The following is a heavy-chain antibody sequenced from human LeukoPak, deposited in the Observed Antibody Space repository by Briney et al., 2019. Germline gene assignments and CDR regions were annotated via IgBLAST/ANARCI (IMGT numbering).Heavy chain of an antibody. J-gene: IGHJ5*02. CDR1: GFTFSSYA. CDR3: AKADSTSLNWFDP. Sequence: GGSLRPSCAASGFTFSSYAMAWVRQAPGKGLEWVSVINESGGMTYYAASVKGRFTISRDSSKNTLYLQLSSLRAEDTALYYCAKADSTSLNWFDPWGQGTLVTVSS. D-gene: IGHD2-21*01. V-gene: IGHV3-23*01. CDR2: INESGGMT.